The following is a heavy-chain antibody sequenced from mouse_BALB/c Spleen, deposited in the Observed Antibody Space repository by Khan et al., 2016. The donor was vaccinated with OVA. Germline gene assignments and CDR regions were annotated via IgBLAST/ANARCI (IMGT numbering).Heavy chain of an antibody. CDR3: ARLAYYYDSEGFAY. V-gene: IGHV5-6*01. D-gene: IGHD1-1*01. J-gene: IGHJ3*01. Sequence: EVQLVESGGDLVKPEGSLKLSCAASGFTFSTYGMSWVRQTPDKRLEWVATLSSGGTYTYYPDSVKGRFTISRDNAKNTLYLQMSSLKSEDTAMYYCARLAYYYDSEGFAYWGQGTLVTVSA. CDR1: GFTFSTYG. CDR2: LSSGGTYT.